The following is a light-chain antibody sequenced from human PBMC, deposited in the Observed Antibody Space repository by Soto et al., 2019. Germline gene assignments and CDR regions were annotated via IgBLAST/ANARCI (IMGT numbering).Light chain of an antibody. CDR2: KVS. J-gene: IGKJ1*01. CDR1: ETVNSNY. V-gene: IGKV2-30*01. Sequence: VLTQSPGTLSLSPGERATLSCRGSETVNSNYLAWFQQRPGQSPRRLIYKVSNRDSGVPDRFSGSGSGADFTLNISRVEAEDVGVYYCMQTTHWPRTFGQGTKVDIK. CDR3: MQTTHWPRT.